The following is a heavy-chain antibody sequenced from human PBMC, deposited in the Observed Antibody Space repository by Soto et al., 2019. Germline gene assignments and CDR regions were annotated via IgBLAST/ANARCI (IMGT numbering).Heavy chain of an antibody. D-gene: IGHD2-15*01. Sequence: ASVKVSCKVSGYTLTELSMHWARQAPGKGLEWMGGFDPEDGETIYAQKFQGRVTMTEDTSTDTAYMELSSLRSEDTAVYYCATDDPRYCSGGSCYHGYWGQGTLVTVSS. CDR2: FDPEDGET. V-gene: IGHV1-24*01. J-gene: IGHJ4*02. CDR3: ATDDPRYCSGGSCYHGY. CDR1: GYTLTELS.